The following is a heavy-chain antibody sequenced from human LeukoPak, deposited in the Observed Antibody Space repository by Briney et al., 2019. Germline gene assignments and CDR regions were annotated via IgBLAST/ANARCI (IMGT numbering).Heavy chain of an antibody. D-gene: IGHD2-8*01. CDR2: VKPKSGDS. V-gene: IGHV1-2*06. J-gene: IGHJ3*02. CDR1: GYTFTSYY. Sequence: ASVKVSCKASGYTFTSYYMHWVRQAPGQGLEWLGLVKPKSGDSDFVQKFRGRVTVTTDVSTTTIHVELSNLRSDDTAVYYCARDRGVPGPGNALDIWGQGTMVTVSS. CDR3: ARDRGVPGPGNALDI.